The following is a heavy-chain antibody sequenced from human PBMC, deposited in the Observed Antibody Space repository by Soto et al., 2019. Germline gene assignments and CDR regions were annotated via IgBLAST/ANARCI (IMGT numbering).Heavy chain of an antibody. V-gene: IGHV2-5*01. Sequence: QITLKESGPTLVEPTQTLTLTCTFSGFSLSTSGVGVGWIRQPPGKALEWLAVTHWNDDNHYSPSLKSRLTITKDTSKNQVVLTMTNMDPVDTAAYYCAHRRVGNGLDYWGQGTLVTVSS. J-gene: IGHJ4*02. CDR1: GFSLSTSGVG. D-gene: IGHD2-8*01. CDR3: AHRRVGNGLDY. CDR2: THWNDDN.